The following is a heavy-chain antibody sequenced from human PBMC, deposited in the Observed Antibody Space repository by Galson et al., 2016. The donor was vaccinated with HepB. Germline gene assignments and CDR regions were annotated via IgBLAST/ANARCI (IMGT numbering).Heavy chain of an antibody. CDR1: EFTFSSYV. Sequence: SLRLSCAASEFTFSSYVMSWVRQAPGKGLKWVAVIWYDGSNKQFADSVKGRFTISRDNSKNTVYLQMNSLRAEDTAVYYCARGDYGAYSPFGMDVWGQGTTVTVSS. V-gene: IGHV3-33*08. J-gene: IGHJ6*02. D-gene: IGHD4-17*01. CDR2: IWYDGSNK. CDR3: ARGDYGAYSPFGMDV.